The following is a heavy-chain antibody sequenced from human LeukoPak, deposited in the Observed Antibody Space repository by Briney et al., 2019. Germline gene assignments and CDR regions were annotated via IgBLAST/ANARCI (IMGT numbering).Heavy chain of an antibody. J-gene: IGHJ4*02. CDR2: ISSSSSYI. D-gene: IGHD3-16*01. CDR3: ARALRLVTYFDY. V-gene: IGHV3-21*01. CDR1: GFTFDDYA. Sequence: GGSLRLSCAASGFTFDDYAMHWVRQAPGKGLEWVSSISSSSSYIYYADSVKGRFTISRDNAKNSLYLQMNRLRAEDTAVYYCARALRLVTYFDYWGQGTLVTVSS.